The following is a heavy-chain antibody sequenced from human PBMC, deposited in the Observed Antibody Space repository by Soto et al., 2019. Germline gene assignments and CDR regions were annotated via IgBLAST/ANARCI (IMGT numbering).Heavy chain of an antibody. V-gene: IGHV1-69*12. Sequence: QVQLVQSGAEVKKPGSSVKVSCKASGGTFSSYAISWVRQAPGQGLEWMGGIIPIFGTANYAKKFQGRVTITADESTSTAYMELGSKSAEDTAGYYCARGGYGGGQNWGQGTLVTVSS. J-gene: IGHJ4*02. CDR3: ARGGYGGGQN. D-gene: IGHD3-16*01. CDR1: GGTFSSYA. CDR2: IIPIFGTA.